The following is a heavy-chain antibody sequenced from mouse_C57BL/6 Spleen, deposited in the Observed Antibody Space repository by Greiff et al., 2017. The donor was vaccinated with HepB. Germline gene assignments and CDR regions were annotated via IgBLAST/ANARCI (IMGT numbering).Heavy chain of an antibody. CDR1: GYTFTCYW. CDR3: ARRISYWYFDV. CDR2: IDPSDSET. J-gene: IGHJ1*03. V-gene: IGHV1-52*01. Sequence: VQLQQPGAELVRPGSSVKLSCKASGYTFTCYWLHWVKQRPIQGLEWIGNIDPSDSETHYNQKFKDKATLTVDKSSSTAYMQLSSLTSEDSAVYYCARRISYWYFDVWGTGTTVTVSS.